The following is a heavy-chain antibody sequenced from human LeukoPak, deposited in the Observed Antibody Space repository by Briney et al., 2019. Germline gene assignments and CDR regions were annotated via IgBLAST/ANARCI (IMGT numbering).Heavy chain of an antibody. CDR3: SGKYGSGSYYEDY. V-gene: IGHV4-4*07. Sequence: SETLSLTCTVSGGSISSYYWSWIRQPAGKGLEWIGRIYTSGSTNYNPSLKSRVTVSVDTSKNQFSLKLSSVTAADTAVYYCSGKYGSGSYYEDYWGQGTLVTVSS. CDR2: IYTSGST. J-gene: IGHJ4*02. CDR1: GGSISSYY. D-gene: IGHD3-10*01.